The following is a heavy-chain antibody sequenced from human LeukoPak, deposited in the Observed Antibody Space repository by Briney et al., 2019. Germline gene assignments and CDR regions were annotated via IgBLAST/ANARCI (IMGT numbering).Heavy chain of an antibody. V-gene: IGHV4-4*07. J-gene: IGHJ4*02. CDR1: GGSISSYY. CDR3: ARELSWFGELEVNFDY. Sequence: SETLSLTCTVSGGSISSYYWSWIRQPAGKGLERIGRIYTSGSTNYNPSLKSRVTMSVGTSKNQFSLKLSSVTAADTAVYYCARELSWFGELEVNFDYWGQGTLVTVSS. D-gene: IGHD3-10*01. CDR2: IYTSGST.